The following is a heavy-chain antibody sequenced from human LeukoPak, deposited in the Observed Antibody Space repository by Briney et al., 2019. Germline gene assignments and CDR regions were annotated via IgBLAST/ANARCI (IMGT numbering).Heavy chain of an antibody. CDR1: GFTFSSYA. V-gene: IGHV3-48*03. D-gene: IGHD5-12*01. CDR2: ISSSGSTI. CDR3: ARDGKGVVVATIWGSDYYYGMDV. Sequence: GRSLRLSRAASGFTFSSYAMHWVRQAPGKGLEWVSYISSSGSTIYYADSVKGRFTISRDNAKNSLYLQMNSLRAEDTAVYYCARDGKGVVVATIWGSDYYYGMDVWGKGTTVTVSS. J-gene: IGHJ6*04.